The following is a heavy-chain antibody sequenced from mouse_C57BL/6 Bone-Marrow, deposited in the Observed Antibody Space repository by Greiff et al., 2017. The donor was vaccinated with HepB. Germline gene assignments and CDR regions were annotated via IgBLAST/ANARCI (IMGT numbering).Heavy chain of an antibody. CDR3: ARGGVGAY. V-gene: IGHV1-55*01. Sequence: QVQLQQPGAELVKPGASVKMSCKASGYTFTSYWITGVKQRPGQGLEWIGDIYPGSGSTNANEKFKSKATLSEDTSSSAAYMQLSSLTSEDSAVYYCARGGVGAYWGQGTLVAVSA. J-gene: IGHJ3*01. CDR1: GYTFTSYW. CDR2: IYPGSGST. D-gene: IGHD3-1*01.